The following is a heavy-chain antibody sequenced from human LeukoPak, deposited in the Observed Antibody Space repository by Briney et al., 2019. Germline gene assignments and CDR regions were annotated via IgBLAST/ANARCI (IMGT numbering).Heavy chain of an antibody. V-gene: IGHV3-53*01. J-gene: IGHJ6*04. CDR3: ARDVVVAAIYYGMDV. CDR2: IYRGGST. Sequence: GGSLRLSCAASGFTVSSNYMSWVRQAPGKGLEWVSVIYRGGSTYYADSVKGRFTISRDNSKNTLYLQMNSLRAEDTAVYYCARDVVVAAIYYGMDVWGKGTTVTVSS. D-gene: IGHD2-15*01. CDR1: GFTVSSNY.